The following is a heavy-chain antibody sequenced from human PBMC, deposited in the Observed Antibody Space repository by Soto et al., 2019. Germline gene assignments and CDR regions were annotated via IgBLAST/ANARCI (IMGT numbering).Heavy chain of an antibody. Sequence: QVQLVQSGAEVKKPGASVKVSCTASGYTFSRYDIHWVRQATGQGLEWVGWVNPNSGNTGYAQKFRGRVTTTRDTSISTAYMELTSPTSEDTAIYYCARAHGAESFDNWGQGTQVTVSS. V-gene: IGHV1-8*01. CDR2: VNPNSGNT. D-gene: IGHD3-10*01. J-gene: IGHJ5*02. CDR1: GYTFSRYD. CDR3: ARAHGAESFDN.